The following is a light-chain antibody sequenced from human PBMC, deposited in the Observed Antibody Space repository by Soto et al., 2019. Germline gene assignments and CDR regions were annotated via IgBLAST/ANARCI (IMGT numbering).Light chain of an antibody. CDR3: QQNGSSSFT. Sequence: EIVLTQSPGTLSLSPGERATLSCRASQSVSSSYLAWYQQKPGQAPRLLIYSASSRDTGIPDRFSGSGSGTDLTLTISRLKPEDFAVYYCQQNGSSSFTFGPGTKVDIK. CDR2: SAS. V-gene: IGKV3-20*01. J-gene: IGKJ3*01. CDR1: QSVSSSY.